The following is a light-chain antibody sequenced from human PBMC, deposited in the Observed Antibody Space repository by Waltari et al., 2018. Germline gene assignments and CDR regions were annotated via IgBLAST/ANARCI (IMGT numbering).Light chain of an antibody. CDR2: KDN. CDR1: SSNIGRNY. V-gene: IGLV1-47*01. J-gene: IGLJ1*01. Sequence: QSVLTQPPSASGTPGQRVTISCSGTSSNIGRNYVFWFHQLPGTAPKVLIYKDNQRPSGVPDRFSVSKSGTSASLAISGLRSEDEADYYCATWDDSLSGYVFGSGTKVAVL. CDR3: ATWDDSLSGYV.